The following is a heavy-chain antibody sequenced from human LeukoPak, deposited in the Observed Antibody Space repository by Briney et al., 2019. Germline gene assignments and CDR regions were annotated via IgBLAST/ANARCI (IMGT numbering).Heavy chain of an antibody. CDR3: ARDPGYSYAMDS. D-gene: IGHD5-18*01. Sequence: GGSLRLSCAASGFTFSSYAMSWVRQAPGKGLEWVSAISGSGGSTYYADSVKGRFTISRDNSKNTLYLQMNSLRAEDTAVYYCARDPGYSYAMDSWGQGTLVTVSS. J-gene: IGHJ4*02. V-gene: IGHV3-23*01. CDR2: ISGSGGST. CDR1: GFTFSSYA.